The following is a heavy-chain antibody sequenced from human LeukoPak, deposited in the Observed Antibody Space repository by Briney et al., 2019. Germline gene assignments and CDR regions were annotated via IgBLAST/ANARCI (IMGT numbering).Heavy chain of an antibody. Sequence: GESLKISCKGSGYSFTTNWIGWVRQMPGKGLEWMGIIYPSDSDTRYSPSFQGQVTISADKSISTAYLQWSSLKASDTAMYYCAMSYCGGDCYSKSAFDIWGQGIMVTVSS. V-gene: IGHV5-51*01. CDR1: GYSFTTNW. CDR2: IYPSDSDT. D-gene: IGHD2-21*02. CDR3: AMSYCGGDCYSKSAFDI. J-gene: IGHJ3*02.